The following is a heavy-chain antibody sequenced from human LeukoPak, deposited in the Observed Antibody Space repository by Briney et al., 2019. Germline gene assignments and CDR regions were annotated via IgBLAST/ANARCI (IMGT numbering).Heavy chain of an antibody. CDR3: TREKSQSRNYYYYGMDV. Sequence: GGSLRLSCAASGLTFSNYWMDWVRQAPGKGLEWVANIKQDGSEKNYVDSVKGRFIISRDNSKNTLYLQMHSLRAEDTAVYYCTREKSQSRNYYYYGMDVWGQGTTVTVSS. V-gene: IGHV3-7*01. J-gene: IGHJ6*02. CDR1: GLTFSNYW. CDR2: IKQDGSEK.